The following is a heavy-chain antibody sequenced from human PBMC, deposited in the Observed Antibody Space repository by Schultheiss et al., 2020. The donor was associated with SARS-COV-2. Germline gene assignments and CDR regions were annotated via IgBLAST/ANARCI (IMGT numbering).Heavy chain of an antibody. Sequence: GSLRLSCAVYGGSFSGYYWSWIRQPPGKGLEWIGEINHSGSTYYNPSLKSRVTISVDTSKNQFSLKLSSVTAADTAVYYCARDRYCSGGSCYSVMGWGQGTLVTVSS. CDR1: GGSFSGYY. D-gene: IGHD2-15*01. CDR3: ARDRYCSGGSCYSVMG. J-gene: IGHJ4*02. CDR2: INHSGST. V-gene: IGHV4-34*01.